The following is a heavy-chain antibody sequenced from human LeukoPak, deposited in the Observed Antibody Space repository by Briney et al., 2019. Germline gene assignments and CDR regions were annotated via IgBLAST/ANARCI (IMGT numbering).Heavy chain of an antibody. CDR3: ARDRESGGGLYYYYGMDV. Sequence: ASVKVSCKASGYTFTGYYMHWVRQAPGQGLEWMGGIIPIFGTANYAQKFQGRVTITADESTSTAYMELSSLRSEDTAVYYCARDRESGGGLYYYYGMDVWGQGTTVTVSS. CDR1: GYTFTGYY. V-gene: IGHV1-69*13. J-gene: IGHJ6*02. CDR2: IIPIFGTA. D-gene: IGHD3-10*01.